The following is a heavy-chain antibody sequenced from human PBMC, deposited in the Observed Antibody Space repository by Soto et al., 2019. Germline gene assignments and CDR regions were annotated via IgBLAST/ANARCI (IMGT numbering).Heavy chain of an antibody. CDR1: GGSISSGGYY. CDR2: IYYSGST. J-gene: IGHJ4*02. Sequence: QVQLQESGPGLVKPSQTLSLTCTVSGGSISSGGYYWSWLRQHPGKGLEWIGYIYYSGSTYYNPSLKSRVTISVDTSKNQFSLKLSSVTAADTAVYYCARDLAVAGNGYFDYWGQGTLVTVSS. CDR3: ARDLAVAGNGYFDY. D-gene: IGHD6-19*01. V-gene: IGHV4-31*03.